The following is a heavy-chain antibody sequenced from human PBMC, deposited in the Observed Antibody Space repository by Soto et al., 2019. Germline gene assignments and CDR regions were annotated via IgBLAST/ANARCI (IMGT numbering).Heavy chain of an antibody. CDR3: ARETQDSSYGMDV. CDR1: GGSFSGYY. V-gene: IGHV4-34*01. CDR2: INHSGST. J-gene: IGHJ6*02. Sequence: SSETLSHTCAVYGGSFSGYYWSWIRQPPGKGLEWIGEINHSGSTNYNPSLKSRVTISVDTSKNQFSLKLSSVTAADTAVYYCARETQDSSYGMDVWDQGTTVTVSS.